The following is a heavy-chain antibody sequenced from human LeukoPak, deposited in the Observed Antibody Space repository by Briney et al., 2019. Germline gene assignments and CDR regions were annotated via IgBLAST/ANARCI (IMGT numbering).Heavy chain of an antibody. CDR3: ARGGRGIAARTNLDY. J-gene: IGHJ4*02. D-gene: IGHD6-6*01. CDR1: GYTFTSYG. V-gene: IGHV1-18*01. CDR2: ISAYNGNT. Sequence: GASVKVSCKASGYTFTSYGISWVRQAPGRGLEWMGWISAYNGNTNYAQKLQGRVTMTTDTSTSTAYMELRSLRSDDTAVYYCARGGRGIAARTNLDYWGQGTLATVSS.